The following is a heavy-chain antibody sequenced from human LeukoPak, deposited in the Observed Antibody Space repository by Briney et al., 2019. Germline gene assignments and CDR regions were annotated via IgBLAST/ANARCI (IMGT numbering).Heavy chain of an antibody. J-gene: IGHJ4*02. CDR1: SDSISSGDYY. CDR3: AREHKSSGDYPYYFDS. CDR2: INKKGGT. V-gene: IGHV4-30-4*01. Sequence: ASETLSLTCTVSSDSISSGDYYWSWIRQPAGKGLEFIGYINKKGGTFYNPPLKSRVSISIDTSKNQFSLKLTSVTAADTAVYFCAREHKSSGDYPYYFDSWGQGTLVTVSS. D-gene: IGHD4-17*01.